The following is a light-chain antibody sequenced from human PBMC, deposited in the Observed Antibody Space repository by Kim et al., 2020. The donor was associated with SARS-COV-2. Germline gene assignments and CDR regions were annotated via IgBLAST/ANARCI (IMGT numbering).Light chain of an antibody. CDR1: QSVSSN. CDR2: GAS. J-gene: IGKJ1*01. CDR3: QQYNNWHPWT. Sequence: EIVMTQSPATLSVSPGERATLSCRASQSVSSNLAWYQQKPGQAPRLLIYGASTRATGIPARFSGSGSGTEFTLTISSLQSEDFAVYYCQQYNNWHPWTFGQGTKVDIK. V-gene: IGKV3-15*01.